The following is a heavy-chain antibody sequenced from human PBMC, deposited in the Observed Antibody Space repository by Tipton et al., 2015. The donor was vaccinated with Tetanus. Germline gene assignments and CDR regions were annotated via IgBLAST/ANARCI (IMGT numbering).Heavy chain of an antibody. CDR1: GQSLSGHF. CDR2: IYYSGDT. CDR3: ARDQGGGRVVRLNWLDP. Sequence: TLSLTCAVSGQSLSGHFWSWIRQRPGKGPEWIGYIYYSGDTYYNPSLKSRVSMSVDTSKNQFSLNLSSVTAADTAVYYCARDQGGGRVVRLNWLDPWGQGTLVTVSS. J-gene: IGHJ5*02. D-gene: IGHD6-6*01. V-gene: IGHV4-31*11.